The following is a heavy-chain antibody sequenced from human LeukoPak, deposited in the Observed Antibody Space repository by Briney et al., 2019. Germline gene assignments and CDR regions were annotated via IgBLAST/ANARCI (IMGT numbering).Heavy chain of an antibody. CDR2: ISAYNGNT. D-gene: IGHD3-3*01. J-gene: IGHJ5*02. Sequence: ASVKVSCKASGYTFTSYGISWVRQAPGQGLEWMGWISAYNGNTNYAQKLQGRVTMTTDTSTSTAYMELRSLRSDDTAVYYCARAGWPYHDFWRRSTYLFDPRGKGTMVTVSS. V-gene: IGHV1-18*01. CDR1: GYTFTSYG. CDR3: ARAGWPYHDFWRRSTYLFDP.